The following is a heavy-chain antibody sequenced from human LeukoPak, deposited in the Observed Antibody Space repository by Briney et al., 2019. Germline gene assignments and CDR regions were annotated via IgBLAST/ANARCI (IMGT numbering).Heavy chain of an antibody. Sequence: GGSLRLSCAASGFTFSSYWMSWVRQAPGKGLEWVSSISSSSSYIYYADSVKGRFTISRDNAKNSLYLQMNSLRAEDTAVYYCAAGGSVTTVLHYWGQGTLVTVSS. CDR3: AAGGSVTTVLHY. CDR1: GFTFSSYW. CDR2: ISSSSSYI. D-gene: IGHD4-11*01. V-gene: IGHV3-21*01. J-gene: IGHJ4*02.